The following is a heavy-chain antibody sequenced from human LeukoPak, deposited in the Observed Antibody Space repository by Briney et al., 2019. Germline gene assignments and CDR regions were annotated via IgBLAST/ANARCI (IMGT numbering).Heavy chain of an antibody. J-gene: IGHJ4*02. V-gene: IGHV4-59*01. CDR3: ARGDTAMVFDY. D-gene: IGHD5-18*01. CDR2: IYYSGST. Sequence: SETLSLTCTVSGGSISSYYWSWIRQPPGKGLEWIGYIYYSGSTSYNPSLKSRVTISVDTSKNQFSLKLSSVTAADTAVYYCARGDTAMVFDYWGQGTLVTVSS. CDR1: GGSISSYY.